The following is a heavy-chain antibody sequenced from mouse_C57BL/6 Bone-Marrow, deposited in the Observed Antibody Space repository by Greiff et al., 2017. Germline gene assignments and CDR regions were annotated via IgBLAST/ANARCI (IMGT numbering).Heavy chain of an antibody. J-gene: IGHJ2*01. V-gene: IGHV5-6*02. CDR3: ARHAYYSRDY. CDR1: GFTFSSYG. D-gene: IGHD2-5*01. CDR2: ISSGGSYT. Sequence: EVMLVESGGDLVKPGGSLKLSCAASGFTFSSYGMSWVRQTPDKRLEWVATISSGGSYTYYPDSVKGRFTISRDNAKNTLYLQMSSLKSEDTAMYYCARHAYYSRDYWGQGTTLTVSS.